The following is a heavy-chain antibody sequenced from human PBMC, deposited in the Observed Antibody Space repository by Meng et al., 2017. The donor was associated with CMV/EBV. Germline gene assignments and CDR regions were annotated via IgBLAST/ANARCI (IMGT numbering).Heavy chain of an antibody. V-gene: IGHV4-59*01. J-gene: IGHJ3*02. Sequence: SCTVSDGSISSYYWSWIRQPPGKGLEWIGYIYYSGSTNYNPSLKSRVTISVDTSKNQFSLKLSSVTAADTAVYYCARANEHYDFWSGYYRAFDIWGQGTMVTVSS. CDR3: ARANEHYDFWSGYYRAFDI. CDR1: DGSISSYY. D-gene: IGHD3-3*01. CDR2: IYYSGST.